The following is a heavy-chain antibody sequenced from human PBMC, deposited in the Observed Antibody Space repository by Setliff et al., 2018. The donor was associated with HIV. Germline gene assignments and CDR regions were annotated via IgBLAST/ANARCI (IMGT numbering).Heavy chain of an antibody. D-gene: IGHD3-3*01. V-gene: IGHV1-69*10. CDR2: IMSILRIA. J-gene: IGHJ6*03. Sequence: SVKVSCKASGGSFTSFAISWVRQAPGQGLEWMGGIMSILRIANYAQKFQGRVTITADKSTRTAYMELSSLRSEDTAVYYCARDQGFWSGFTYNYYMDVWGKGTTVTVSS. CDR1: GGSFTSFA. CDR3: ARDQGFWSGFTYNYYMDV.